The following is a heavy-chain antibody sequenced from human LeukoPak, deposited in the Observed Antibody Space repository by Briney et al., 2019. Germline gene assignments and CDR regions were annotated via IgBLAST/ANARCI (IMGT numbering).Heavy chain of an antibody. Sequence: ASETLSLTCTVSGGSISSYYWSWIRQPAGKGLEWIGRIYTSGSTNYNPSLKSRVTMSVDTSKNQFSLQLSSVTPKDTAVYYCARDGVNPYYFDYWGQGILVTVSS. CDR2: IYTSGST. CDR1: GGSISSYY. CDR3: ARDGVNPYYFDY. V-gene: IGHV4-4*07. D-gene: IGHD2-8*01. J-gene: IGHJ4*02.